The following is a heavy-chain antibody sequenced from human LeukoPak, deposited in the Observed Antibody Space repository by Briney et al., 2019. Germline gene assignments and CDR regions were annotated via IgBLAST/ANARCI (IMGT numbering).Heavy chain of an antibody. CDR1: GGSFSGYY. CDR2: INHSGST. V-gene: IGHV4-34*01. D-gene: IGHD4-17*01. Sequence: KASETLSLTCAVYGGSFSGYYWSWIRQPPGKGLEWIGEINHSGSTNYNPSLKSRVTISVDTSKNQFSLKLSSVTAADTAVYYCARRRRGTTVRSPLDYWGQGTPVTVSS. J-gene: IGHJ4*02. CDR3: ARRRRGTTVRSPLDY.